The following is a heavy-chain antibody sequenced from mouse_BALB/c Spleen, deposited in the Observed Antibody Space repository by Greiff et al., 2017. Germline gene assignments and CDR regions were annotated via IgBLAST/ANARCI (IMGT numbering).Heavy chain of an antibody. CDR2: ISSGSSTI. CDR1: GFTFSSFG. Sequence: VQVVESGGGLVQPGGSRKLSCAASGFTFSSFGMHWVRQAPEKGLEWVAYISSGSSTIYYADTVKGRFTISRDNPKNTLFLQMTSLRSEDTAMYYCARWGGYGNWYFDVWGAGTTVTVSS. D-gene: IGHD2-1*01. J-gene: IGHJ1*01. V-gene: IGHV5-17*02. CDR3: ARWGGYGNWYFDV.